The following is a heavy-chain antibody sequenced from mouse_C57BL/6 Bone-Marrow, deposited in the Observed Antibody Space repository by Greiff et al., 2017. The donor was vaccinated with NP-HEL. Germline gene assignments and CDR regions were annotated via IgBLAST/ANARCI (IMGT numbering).Heavy chain of an antibody. CDR1: GFTFTDYY. J-gene: IGHJ3*01. D-gene: IGHD3-1*01. CDR3: ARYKGLTWASFAY. Sequence: EVQLVESGGGLVQPGGSLSLSCAASGFTFTDYYMSWVRQPPGKALEWLGFIRNKANGYTTEYSASVKGRFTISRDNSQSILYLQMHALRAEDSATYYCARYKGLTWASFAYWGQGTLVTVSA. CDR2: IRNKANGYTT. V-gene: IGHV7-3*01.